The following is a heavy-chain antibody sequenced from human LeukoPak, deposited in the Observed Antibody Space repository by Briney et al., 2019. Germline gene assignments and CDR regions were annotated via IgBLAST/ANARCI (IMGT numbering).Heavy chain of an antibody. V-gene: IGHV4-34*01. CDR3: ATDQYGMDI. CDR1: GGSFSGYY. J-gene: IGHJ6*02. CDR2: INHSGST. Sequence: SETLSLTCAVYGGSFSGYYWSWIRQPPGKGLEWIGEINHSGSTNYNPSLKSRVTISVDTSKNQFSLKLSSVTAADTAVYYCATDQYGMDIWGQGTTVTVSS.